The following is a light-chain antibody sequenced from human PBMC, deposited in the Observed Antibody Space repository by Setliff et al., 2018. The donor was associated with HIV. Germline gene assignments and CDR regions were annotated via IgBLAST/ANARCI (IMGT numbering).Light chain of an antibody. Sequence: QSVLTQPRSVSGSPGQSVTFSCTGSSSDVGAYNYVSWYQQHPGKAPKLIIYDVSKRPSGVPDRFSGSKSGNTASLTISGLQAEDEADYYCCSYRHDNTYVFGTGTKVTVL. J-gene: IGLJ1*01. CDR1: SSDVGAYNY. CDR2: DVS. CDR3: CSYRHDNTYV. V-gene: IGLV2-11*01.